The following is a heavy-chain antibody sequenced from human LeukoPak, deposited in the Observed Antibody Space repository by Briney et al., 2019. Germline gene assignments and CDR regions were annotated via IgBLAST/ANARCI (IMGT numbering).Heavy chain of an antibody. V-gene: IGHV4-34*01. D-gene: IGHD1-1*01. CDR2: INHSGST. CDR1: GVASSGNY. J-gene: IGHJ6*03. CDR3: ARLLPRTGTTAYYFHNDMDV. Sequence: SETLSLTCGVYGVASSGNYWSWIRQSPGRGLEWIGEINHSGSTNYNPSLKSRVIISIDTSKNQFTLKLSSVTAADTADYYCARLLPRTGTTAYYFHNDMDVWGKGTTVTISS.